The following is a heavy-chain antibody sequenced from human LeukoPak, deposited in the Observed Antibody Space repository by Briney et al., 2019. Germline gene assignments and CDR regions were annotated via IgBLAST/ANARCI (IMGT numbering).Heavy chain of an antibody. Sequence: GASVKVSCKASGYTFTGYYMHWVRQAPGQGREWMGWINPNSGGTNYAQKFQGRVTMTRDTSISTAYMELSRLRSDDTAVYYCARVTHTGYYSDYWGQGTLVTVSS. V-gene: IGHV1-2*02. D-gene: IGHD3-9*01. CDR2: INPNSGGT. CDR1: GYTFTGYY. J-gene: IGHJ4*02. CDR3: ARVTHTGYYSDY.